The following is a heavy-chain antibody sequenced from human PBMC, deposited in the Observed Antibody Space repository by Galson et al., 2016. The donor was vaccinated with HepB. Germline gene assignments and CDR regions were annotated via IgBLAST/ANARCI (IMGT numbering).Heavy chain of an antibody. CDR3: ARDYSSGWYGY. D-gene: IGHD6-19*01. CDR1: GYSFTSYG. Sequence: SVKVSCKASGYSFTSYGISWVRQAPGQGLEWMGWFSAYSANKNYAQKVQGRNTMTTDSSTSTAYMELRNLTSDDTAVYFCARDYSSGWYGYWGQGTLVTVSS. V-gene: IGHV1-18*01. J-gene: IGHJ4*02. CDR2: FSAYSANK.